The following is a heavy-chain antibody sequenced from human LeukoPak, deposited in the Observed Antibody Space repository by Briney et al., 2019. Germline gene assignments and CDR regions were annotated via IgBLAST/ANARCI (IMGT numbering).Heavy chain of an antibody. CDR3: AQGGDILTGYSPFDY. D-gene: IGHD3-9*01. J-gene: IGHJ4*02. Sequence: ASVKVSCKASGGTFSSYAISWVRQAPGQGLEWMGRIIPILGIANYAQKFQGRVTITADKSTSTAYMELSSLRSEDTAVYYCAQGGDILTGYSPFDYWGQGTLVTVSS. CDR1: GGTFSSYA. V-gene: IGHV1-69*04. CDR2: IIPILGIA.